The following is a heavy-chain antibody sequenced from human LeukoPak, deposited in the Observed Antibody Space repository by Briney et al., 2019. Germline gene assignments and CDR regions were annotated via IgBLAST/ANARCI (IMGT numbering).Heavy chain of an antibody. CDR3: AREENYGDYNVGYFDY. V-gene: IGHV1-69*13. Sequence: SVKVSCKASGGTFSSYAISWVRQAPGQGLEWMGGIIPIFGTENYAQKFQGRVTITADESTSTAYMELSSLRSEDTAVYYCAREENYGDYNVGYFDYWGQGTLVTVSS. CDR2: IIPIFGTE. CDR1: GGTFSSYA. D-gene: IGHD4-17*01. J-gene: IGHJ4*02.